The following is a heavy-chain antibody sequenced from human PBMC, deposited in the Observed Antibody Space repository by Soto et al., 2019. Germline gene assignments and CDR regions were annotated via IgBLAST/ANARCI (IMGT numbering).Heavy chain of an antibody. CDR1: GGSFRGYS. V-gene: IGHV4-34*01. CDR2: VNHSGST. D-gene: IGHD2-2*01. Sequence: AETLSLTCAVYGGSFRGYSWTWIRQPPGKGLEWIGEVNHSGSTYYSPSLMSRVTLSIDTSKNQFSLKLSSVTAADTAVYYCARGRQVTPAALFKRAGDYSMDVWGQGTTVTVSS. CDR3: ARGRQVTPAALFKRAGDYSMDV. J-gene: IGHJ6*02.